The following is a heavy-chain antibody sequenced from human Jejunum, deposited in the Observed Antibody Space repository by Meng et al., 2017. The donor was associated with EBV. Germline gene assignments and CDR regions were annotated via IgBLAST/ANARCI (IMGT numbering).Heavy chain of an antibody. D-gene: IGHD5-12*01. CDR1: GGSVNSGNVY. CDR3: AGLRYSGYDRAFDY. J-gene: IGHJ4*02. Sequence: PLLESRPGLVKPSDPLSLTCTCSGGSVNSGNVYWSWIRQPPGKGLEWIGYIYYSGSTNYIPSLKSRVTISLDTSKNQFSLKLSSVTAADTAVYYCAGLRYSGYDRAFDYWGQGALVTVSS. V-gene: IGHV4-61*01. CDR2: IYYSGST.